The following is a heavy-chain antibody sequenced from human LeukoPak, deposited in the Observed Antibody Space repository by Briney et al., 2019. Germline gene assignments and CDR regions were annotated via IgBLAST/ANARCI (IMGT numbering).Heavy chain of an antibody. CDR3: ARDPGDSSGYQPDYYFDY. J-gene: IGHJ4*02. V-gene: IGHV3-30-3*01. CDR2: ISYDGSNK. Sequence: GGSLRLSCAASGFTFSSYAMHWVRQAPGKGLEWVAVISYDGSNKYYADSVKGRFTISRDNSKNTLYLQMNSLRAEDTAVYYCARDPGDSSGYQPDYYFDYWGQGTLVTVSS. CDR1: GFTFSSYA. D-gene: IGHD3-22*01.